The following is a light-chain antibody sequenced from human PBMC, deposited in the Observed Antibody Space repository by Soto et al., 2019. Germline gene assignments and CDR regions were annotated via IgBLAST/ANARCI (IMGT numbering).Light chain of an antibody. CDR2: DVS. CDR3: GSYTSTTTLV. Sequence: QSALTQPASVSGSPGQSITISCTGTSSDVGDYNYVSWYQQLPGKAPKLMIYDVSNRPSGVSNRFSGSKSGNTASLTISGLQAEAGADYYCGSYTSTTTLVFGGGTKLTVL. CDR1: SSDVGDYNY. J-gene: IGLJ2*01. V-gene: IGLV2-14*01.